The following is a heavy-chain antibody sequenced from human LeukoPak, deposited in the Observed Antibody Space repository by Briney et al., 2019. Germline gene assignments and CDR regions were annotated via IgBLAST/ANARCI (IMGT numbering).Heavy chain of an antibody. J-gene: IGHJ6*03. CDR1: GGTFSTYA. CDR2: IIPIFGTA. V-gene: IGHV1-69*06. Sequence: SVKVSCKASGGTFSTYAFSWVRQAPGQGLEWMGGIIPIFGTANYAQKFQGRVTITADKSTSTVYMELSSLRSEDTAVYYCASVDCSSATCYGVGHYMDVWGKGTTVTVSS. CDR3: ASVDCSSATCYGVGHYMDV. D-gene: IGHD2-2*01.